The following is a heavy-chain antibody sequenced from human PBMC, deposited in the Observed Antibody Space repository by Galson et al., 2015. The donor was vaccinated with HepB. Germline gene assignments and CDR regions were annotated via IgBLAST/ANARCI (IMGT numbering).Heavy chain of an antibody. Sequence: SVKVSCKASGYTFSSYDINWVRQATGQGLEWMGWMNPKSGNTGYAQKSQGRVTMTRNTSRSTAYMELSSLRSEDTAVYYCARGLISSSGFYYNYYGMHVWGQGTTVTVSS. CDR2: MNPKSGNT. V-gene: IGHV1-8*01. CDR1: GYTFSSYD. J-gene: IGHJ6*02. CDR3: ARGLISSSGFYYNYYGMHV. D-gene: IGHD6-19*01.